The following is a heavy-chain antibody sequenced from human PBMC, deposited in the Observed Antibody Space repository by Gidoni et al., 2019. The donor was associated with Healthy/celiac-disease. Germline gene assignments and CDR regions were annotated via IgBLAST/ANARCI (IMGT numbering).Heavy chain of an antibody. J-gene: IGHJ4*02. Sequence: QVQLQQWGAGLLKPSETLSLTCAVYGGSFSGYYWRWIRQHPGKGLEWIGEINHSGSTNYNPSLKSRVTISGDTSKNQFSLKLSSVTAADTAVYYCARGNMKKPFDYWGQGTLVTVSS. CDR3: ARGNMKKPFDY. CDR2: INHSGST. V-gene: IGHV4-34*01. CDR1: GGSFSGYY.